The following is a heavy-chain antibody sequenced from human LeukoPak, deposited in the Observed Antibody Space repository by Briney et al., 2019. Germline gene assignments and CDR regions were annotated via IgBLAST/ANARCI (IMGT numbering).Heavy chain of an antibody. CDR3: VRERFGAIVEN. CDR2: VYGGGNT. D-gene: IGHD3-10*01. Sequence: PGGSLRLSCAASGFTVANDRMSWDRQPPGKGLEWVSTVYGGGNTAYTDSVKGRFTISRDTSKNTLLLQMNSLRAEDTAVYFCVRERFGAIVENWGQGALVIVSS. J-gene: IGHJ4*02. V-gene: IGHV3-53*01. CDR1: GFTVANDR.